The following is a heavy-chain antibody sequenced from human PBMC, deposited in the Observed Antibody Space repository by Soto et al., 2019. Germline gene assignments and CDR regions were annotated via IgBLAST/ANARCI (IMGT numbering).Heavy chain of an antibody. J-gene: IGHJ4*02. CDR2: MSPNGNNQ. CDR1: GFTSSIYA. Sequence: PGGSLRLSCAAPGFTSSIYALHWVRQAPGKGLEWVAVMSPNGNNQYYADSVKRRFTISRDTSKSTLYLQMTSLRPDDTAVYYCATGANFYYDTSRYWGQGTLVTVSS. D-gene: IGHD3-22*01. CDR3: ATGANFYYDTSRY. V-gene: IGHV3-30-3*01.